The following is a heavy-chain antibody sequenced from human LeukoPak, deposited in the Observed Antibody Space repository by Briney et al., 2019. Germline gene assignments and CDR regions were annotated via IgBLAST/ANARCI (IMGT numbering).Heavy chain of an antibody. CDR3: ARAGGYCSGGSCYDNVFDY. CDR2: ISGSGGST. CDR1: GFTVSSNY. Sequence: GGSLRLSCAASGFTVSSNYMSWVRQAPGKGLEWVSAISGSGGSTYYADSVKGRFTISRDNSKNTLYLQMNSLRAEDTAVYYCARAGGYCSGGSCYDNVFDYWGQGTLVTVSS. V-gene: IGHV3-23*01. J-gene: IGHJ4*02. D-gene: IGHD2-15*01.